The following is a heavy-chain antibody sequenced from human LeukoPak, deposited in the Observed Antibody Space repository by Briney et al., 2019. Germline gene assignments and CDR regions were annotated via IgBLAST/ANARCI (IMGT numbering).Heavy chain of an antibody. D-gene: IGHD6-13*01. CDR2: TYYRSKWYN. CDR3: ARAGYSSTKRGWN. CDR1: GDSVSSNSAA. Sequence: SQTISLTCAISGDSVSSNSAAWNWIRQSPSRGLGRLGRTYYRSKWYNDYAVSVKSRITINPDTSKNQFSLQLNSVTPEDTAVYYCARAGYSSTKRGWNWGQGTLVTVSS. J-gene: IGHJ4*02. V-gene: IGHV6-1*01.